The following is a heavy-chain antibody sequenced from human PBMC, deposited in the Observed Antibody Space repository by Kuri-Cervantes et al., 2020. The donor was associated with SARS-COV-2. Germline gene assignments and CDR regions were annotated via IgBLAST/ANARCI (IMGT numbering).Heavy chain of an antibody. V-gene: IGHV3-30-3*01. J-gene: IGHJ2*01. CDR1: GFTFSSYA. Sequence: LSLTCAASGFTFSSYAMSWVRQAPGKGLEWVAVISYDGSNKYYADSVKGRFTISRDNSKNTLYLQMNSLRAEDTAVYYCARVPGVDQYYYDSSGYSPPAPGDWYFDLWGRGTLVTVSS. D-gene: IGHD3-22*01. CDR2: ISYDGSNK. CDR3: ARVPGVDQYYYDSSGYSPPAPGDWYFDL.